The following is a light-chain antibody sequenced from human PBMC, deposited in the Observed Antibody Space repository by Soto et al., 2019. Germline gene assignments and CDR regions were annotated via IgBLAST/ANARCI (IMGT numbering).Light chain of an antibody. CDR3: QSRSSWPPVLT. CDR1: QSVKSY. J-gene: IGKJ4*01. CDR2: EAS. Sequence: ENVLTQSPVTLSLSPGERATLSCRASQSVKSYLAWYQQKPGQAPRLLIYEASNRAAGIPARFSGSGAGTDFTLSISSLDPEEFAVYYCQSRSSWPPVLTFGGGTKVEIK. V-gene: IGKV3-11*01.